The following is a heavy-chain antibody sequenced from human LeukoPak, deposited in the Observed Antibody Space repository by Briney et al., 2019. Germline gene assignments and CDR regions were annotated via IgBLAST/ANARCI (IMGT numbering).Heavy chain of an antibody. J-gene: IGHJ5*02. D-gene: IGHD1-26*01. CDR3: ARRGELRNNWFDP. CDR1: GFTVSSNY. CDR2: IYSGGST. V-gene: IGHV3-53*01. Sequence: GGSLRLSCAASGFTVSSNYMSWVRQAPGKGLEWVSVIYSGGSTYYADSVKGRFTISRDNSKNTLYLQMNSLRAEDTAVYYCARRGELRNNWFDPWGQGTLVTVSS.